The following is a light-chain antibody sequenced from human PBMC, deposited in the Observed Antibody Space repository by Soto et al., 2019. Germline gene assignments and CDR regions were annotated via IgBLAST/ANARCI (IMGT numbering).Light chain of an antibody. J-gene: IGLJ1*01. CDR3: SSYTSSSTLV. CDR1: SSDVGGYNY. V-gene: IGLV2-14*01. CDR2: DVS. Sequence: QSALTKPASVSGSPGQSITISCTGTSSDVGGYNYVSWYQQHPGKAPKFMIYDVSNRPSGVSNRFSGSKSGNTASLTISGLQAEDEADYYCSSYTSSSTLVFGTGTKVTVL.